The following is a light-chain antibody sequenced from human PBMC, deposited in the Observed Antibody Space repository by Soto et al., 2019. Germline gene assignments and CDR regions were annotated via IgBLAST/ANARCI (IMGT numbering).Light chain of an antibody. CDR3: QQYNNYPRT. V-gene: IGKV1-5*01. J-gene: IGKJ1*01. CDR1: ESIRTW. CDR2: DAS. Sequence: IQITQSPSTLSASVGDRVTITCRAIESIRTWLAWYQHQTGKAPKFLIYDASSLERGVPSRFSGSGSGTEFTLTISNLQPDDFATSFCQQYNNYPRTFGQGTKVDIK.